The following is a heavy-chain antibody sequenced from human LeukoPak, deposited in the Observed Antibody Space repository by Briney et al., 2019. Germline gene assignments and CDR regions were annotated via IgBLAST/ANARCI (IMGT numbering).Heavy chain of an antibody. V-gene: IGHV1-8*01. CDR1: GXTFTSYD. D-gene: IGHD3-10*01. CDR2: MNPNSGNT. J-gene: IGHJ5*02. Sequence: ASVKVSCKXSGXTFTSYDINWVRQATGQGLEWMGWMNPNSGNTGYAQKFQGRVTMTRNTSISTAYMELSSLRSEDTAVYYCARVYAMVRGVIDLWGQGTLVTVSS. CDR3: ARVYAMVRGVIDL.